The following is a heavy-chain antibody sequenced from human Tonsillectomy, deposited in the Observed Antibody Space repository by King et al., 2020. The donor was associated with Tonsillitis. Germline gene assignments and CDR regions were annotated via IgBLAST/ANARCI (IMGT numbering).Heavy chain of an antibody. CDR3: ASDFSESGSWYLSSDY. D-gene: IGHD6-13*01. CDR2: ISFDGSDT. J-gene: IGHJ4*02. CDR1: GFTFSSYA. V-gene: IGHV3-30*01. Sequence: VQLVESGGGVVQPGRSLRLSCAASGFTFSSYAMHWVRQAPGKGLEWGAVISFDGSDTYYADSVKGRFTISRDNSKNTLYLQMNSLRAEDTAVYYFASDFSESGSWYLSSDYCGQGTLVTVS.